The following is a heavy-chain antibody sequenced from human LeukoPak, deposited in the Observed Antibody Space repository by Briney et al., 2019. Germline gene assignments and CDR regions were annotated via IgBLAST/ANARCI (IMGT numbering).Heavy chain of an antibody. Sequence: SLRPACPASAFTFSRDAMHWVRPAPGKGMEWEAAILSDGSNKFYADSVTGRFSISRDPHIHTLYLKMNSLRAEDTAVYYCARGTLGYSSSWYSNLFDPGGQGTLVTVSS. D-gene: IGHD6-13*01. CDR2: ILSDGSNK. CDR1: AFTFSRDA. V-gene: IGHV3-30*04. J-gene: IGHJ5*02. CDR3: ARGTLGYSSSWYSNLFDP.